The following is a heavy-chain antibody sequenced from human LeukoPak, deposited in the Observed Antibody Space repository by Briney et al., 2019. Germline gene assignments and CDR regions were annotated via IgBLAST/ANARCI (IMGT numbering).Heavy chain of an antibody. CDR1: GFTFSSYT. D-gene: IGHD5-12*01. CDR2: IRSGSSYI. J-gene: IGHJ6*03. V-gene: IGHV3-21*01. CDR3: EKESGYDAQYYYYYMDV. Sequence: GGSLRLYCAASGFTFSSYTMNWVRQAPGKGLEWVSIIRSGSSYIHYADSVKGRFTISRDNPKNTLYLHVNSLRPEHRAVHVCEKESGYDAQYYYYYMDVWGKGTTVTISS.